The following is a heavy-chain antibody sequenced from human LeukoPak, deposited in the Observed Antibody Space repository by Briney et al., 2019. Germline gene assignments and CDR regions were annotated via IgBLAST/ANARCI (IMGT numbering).Heavy chain of an antibody. CDR3: ARSFRGGAAGP. J-gene: IGHJ4*02. V-gene: IGHV1-69*13. D-gene: IGHD6-13*01. CDR1: GYTFTGYY. Sequence: ASVKVSCKASGYTFTGYYMHWVRQAPGQGLEWMGGIIPIFGTANYAQKFQGRVTITADESTSTAYMELSSLRSEDTAVYYCARSFRGGAAGPWGQGTLVTVSS. CDR2: IIPIFGTA.